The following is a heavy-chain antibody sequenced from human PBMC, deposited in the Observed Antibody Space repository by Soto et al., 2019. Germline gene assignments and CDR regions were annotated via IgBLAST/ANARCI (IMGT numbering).Heavy chain of an antibody. CDR2: MNPSNGDT. CDR1: GYTFTSYD. D-gene: IGHD6-19*01. CDR3: ARADRLAAPVDYGMDV. J-gene: IGHJ6*02. V-gene: IGHV1-8*01. Sequence: QVQLVQSGAEVRKPGASVKVYCQASGYTFTSYDISWVRQATGQGLEWMGWMNPSNGDTDNAQKFQGRVTMTRNTSIKTAYMELSSLRSEDTAVYYCARADRLAAPVDYGMDVWGQGTTVTVSS.